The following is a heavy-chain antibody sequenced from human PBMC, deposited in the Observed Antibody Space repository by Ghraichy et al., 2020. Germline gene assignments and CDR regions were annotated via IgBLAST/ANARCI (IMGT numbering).Heavy chain of an antibody. CDR2: IYYMGST. V-gene: IGHV4-61*01. CDR3: ARERIVGATGTFDC. D-gene: IGHD1-26*01. J-gene: IGHJ4*02. CDR1: GGSVSSGSYY. Sequence: NLSLTCTVSGGSVSSGSYYWSWIRQPPGRGLEWIGYIYYMGSTNYNPSLKSRVTISIDTSKNQFSLKLSSVTAADTAVYYCARERIVGATGTFDCWGQGALVTVSS.